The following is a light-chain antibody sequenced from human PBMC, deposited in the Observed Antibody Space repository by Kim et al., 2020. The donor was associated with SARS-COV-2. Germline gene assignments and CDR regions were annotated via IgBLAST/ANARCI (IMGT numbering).Light chain of an antibody. CDR1: QSVLYSSNNRNY. CDR3: QQYSGSPLT. CDR2: WAS. J-gene: IGKJ4*01. Sequence: ATINCRSSQSVLYSSNNRNYLAWYQQKPGHPPKLLIYWASTRVSGVPDRFSGSGSGTDFTLTISSLQAEDVAVYYCQQYSGSPLTFGGGTKVDIK. V-gene: IGKV4-1*01.